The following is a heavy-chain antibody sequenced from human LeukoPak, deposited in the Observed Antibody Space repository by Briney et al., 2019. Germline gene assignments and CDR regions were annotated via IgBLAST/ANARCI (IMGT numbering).Heavy chain of an antibody. J-gene: IGHJ4*02. Sequence: PGGSLRLSCAASGFTFSSYWMSWDRQAPGKGLEWVANIKQDGSEKYYVDSVKGRFTISRDNAKNSLYLQMNSLRAEDTAVYYCARDKIVGATYFDYWGQGTLVTVSS. V-gene: IGHV3-7*01. CDR1: GFTFSSYW. CDR3: ARDKIVGATYFDY. D-gene: IGHD1-26*01. CDR2: IKQDGSEK.